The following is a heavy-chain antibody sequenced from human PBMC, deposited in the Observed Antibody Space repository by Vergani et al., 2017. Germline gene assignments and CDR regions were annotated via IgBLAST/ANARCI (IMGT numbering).Heavy chain of an antibody. CDR2: ISYDGSNK. J-gene: IGHJ4*02. V-gene: IGHV3-30*03. CDR3: ARERVAAAHFDY. CDR1: GFTFSSYG. D-gene: IGHD6-13*01. Sequence: QVQLVESGGGVVQPGRSLRLSCAASGFTFSSYGMHWVRQAPGKGLEWVAVISYDGSNKYYADSVKGRFTISRDNSKNTLYLQMNSLRAEDTAVYYCARERVAAAHFDYWGQGTLVTVSS.